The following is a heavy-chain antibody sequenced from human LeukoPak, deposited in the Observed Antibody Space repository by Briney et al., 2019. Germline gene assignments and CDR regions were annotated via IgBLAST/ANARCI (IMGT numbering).Heavy chain of an antibody. CDR2: ISGSGGTT. D-gene: IGHD1-1*01. J-gene: IGHJ4*02. V-gene: IGHV3-23*01. CDR3: AKGLVNDWTALEY. CDR1: GFIFRNYP. Sequence: GGSVRLPCGVSGFIFRNYPMTWVRQAPGKGLEWVSAISGSGGTTYSADSVRGRFTISRDNSKNTLYLQMNSLRAEDTAIYYCAKGLVNDWTALEYWGQGTLVPVSS.